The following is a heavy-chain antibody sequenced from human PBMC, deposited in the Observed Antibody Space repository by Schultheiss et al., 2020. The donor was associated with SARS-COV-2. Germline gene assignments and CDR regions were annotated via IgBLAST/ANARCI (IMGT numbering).Heavy chain of an antibody. D-gene: IGHD1-26*01. Sequence: GGSLRLSCKASGYSFTSYWIGWVRQMPGKGLEWMWIIHHGDSNNKYSSSFQGQITISDDKSISTAYLQWSSLKASDTAMYYCTRPRWCVSGSYSLDFWGHGTLVTVSS. V-gene: IGHV5-51*01. CDR2: IHHGDSNN. CDR3: TRPRWCVSGSYSLDF. J-gene: IGHJ4*03. CDR1: GYSFTSYW.